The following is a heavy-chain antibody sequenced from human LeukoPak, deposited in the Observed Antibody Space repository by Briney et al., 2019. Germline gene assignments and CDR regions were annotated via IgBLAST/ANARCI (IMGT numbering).Heavy chain of an antibody. CDR2: INPNSGGT. CDR1: GYTFTGYY. J-gene: IGHJ4*02. D-gene: IGHD2-15*01. CDR3: AREGYCSGGSCYHFDY. Sequence: VASVKVSCKASGYTFTGYYMHWVRQAPGQGLEWMGWINPNSGGTNYAQKFQGRVTMTRDTSISTAYMELSRLRSDDTAVYYCAREGYCSGGSCYHFDYWGQGTLVTVSS. V-gene: IGHV1-2*02.